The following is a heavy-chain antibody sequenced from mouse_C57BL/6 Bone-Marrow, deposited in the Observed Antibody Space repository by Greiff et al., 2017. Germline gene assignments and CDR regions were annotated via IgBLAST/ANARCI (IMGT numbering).Heavy chain of an antibody. D-gene: IGHD1-1*01. CDR3: ERRCYGSSFDY. V-gene: IGHV5-6*02. Sequence: EVMLVESGGDLVQPGGSLKLSCAASGFTFSSYGMSWVRQTPDTRLEWVATISSGGSYTYYPDSVKGRFTISRDNAKNTLYLQMSSLKSEDTAMXYCERRCYGSSFDYWGQGTTLTVSS. J-gene: IGHJ2*01. CDR2: ISSGGSYT. CDR1: GFTFSSYG.